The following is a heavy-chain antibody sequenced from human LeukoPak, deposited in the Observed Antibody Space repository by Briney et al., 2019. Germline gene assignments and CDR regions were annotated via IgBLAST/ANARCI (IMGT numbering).Heavy chain of an antibody. J-gene: IGHJ4*02. CDR1: GGTFSSYT. CDR2: IIPILGIA. D-gene: IGHD3-22*01. V-gene: IGHV1-69*04. Sequence: SVKVSCKASGGTFSSYTISWVRQAPGQGLEWMGRIIPILGIANYAQKFQGRVTITADKSTSTAYMELSSLRSEDTAVYYCARDYYDGSGQFDYWGQGTLVTVSS. CDR3: ARDYYDGSGQFDY.